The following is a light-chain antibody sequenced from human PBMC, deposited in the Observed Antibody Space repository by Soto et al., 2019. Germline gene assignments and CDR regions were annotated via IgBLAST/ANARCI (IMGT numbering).Light chain of an antibody. V-gene: IGKV3-11*01. CDR3: QQRRRWPKT. CDR2: DAS. CDR1: QSISDS. Sequence: EVVLTQSPATLSLSPGERATLSCRASQSISDSLAWYQQKPGQAPRLLISDASNRATGIPARFSGGGSGTDFTLTISSLEPEDFAVYYCQQRRRWPKTFGQGTKVEIK. J-gene: IGKJ1*01.